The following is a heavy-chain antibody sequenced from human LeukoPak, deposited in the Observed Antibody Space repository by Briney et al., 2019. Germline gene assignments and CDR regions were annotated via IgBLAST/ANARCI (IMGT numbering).Heavy chain of an antibody. CDR1: GFTFSSYG. D-gene: IGHD2-2*01. CDR2: ISYDGSNK. V-gene: IGHV3-30*18. J-gene: IGHJ4*02. CDR3: AKGPSVLPAAISHADY. Sequence: QTGGSLRLSCAASGFTFSSYGMHWVRQAPGRGVAWVAVISYDGSNKYYADSAKGRFAISRDNFKNTLYLQMNSLRADDTAVYYCAKGPSVLPAAISHADYWDQGTLVTVSS.